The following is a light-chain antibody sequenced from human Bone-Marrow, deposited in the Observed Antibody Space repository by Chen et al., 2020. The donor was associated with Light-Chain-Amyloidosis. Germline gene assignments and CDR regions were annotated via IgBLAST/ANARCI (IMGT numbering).Light chain of an antibody. J-gene: IGLJ2*01. CDR1: DLPTKY. CDR2: GDT. CDR3: QSADSSGTYEVI. Sequence: SYELTQPPSVSVSPGQTARITCSGDDLPTKYAYWYQQKPGQAPVLVIHGDTERPSGISARFSGSSSGTTATLTISGVQAEDEADYPCQSADSSGTYEVIFGGGTKLTVL. V-gene: IGLV3-25*03.